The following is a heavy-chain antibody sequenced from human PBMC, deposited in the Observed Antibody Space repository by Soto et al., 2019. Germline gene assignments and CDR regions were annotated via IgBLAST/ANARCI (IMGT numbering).Heavy chain of an antibody. D-gene: IGHD3-22*01. V-gene: IGHV3-23*01. CDR2: ISGSGSGT. CDR1: GFTFSSYA. Sequence: EVQLLESGGGLVQPGGSLRLSCVASGFTFSSYAMSWVRQAPGKGLEWVSAISGSGSGTYYADSVKGRFTISRDNPKNTPYLQMDSLRAEDTAVYYCAKGLVRFESSGYPAFYWGQGTLVTVSS. CDR3: AKGLVRFESSGYPAFY. J-gene: IGHJ4*02.